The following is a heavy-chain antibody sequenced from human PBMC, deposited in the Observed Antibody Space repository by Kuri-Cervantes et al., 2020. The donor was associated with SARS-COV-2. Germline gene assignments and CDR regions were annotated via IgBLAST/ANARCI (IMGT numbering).Heavy chain of an antibody. CDR3: ATCCSSTHERQNYVMSDYYGMDV. D-gene: IGHD3-16*01. CDR1: GYTFTSYY. Sequence: ASVKVSCKASGYTFTSYYMHWVRQAPGQGLEWMGIINPSGGSTSYAQKFQGRVTMTRDTSTSTVYMELSSLRSEDTAVYYCATCCSSTHERQNYVMSDYYGMDVWGQGTTVTVSS. CDR2: INPSGGST. J-gene: IGHJ6*02. V-gene: IGHV1-46*01.